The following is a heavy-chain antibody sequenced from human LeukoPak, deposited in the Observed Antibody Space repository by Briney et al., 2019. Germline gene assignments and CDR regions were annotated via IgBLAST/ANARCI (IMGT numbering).Heavy chain of an antibody. J-gene: IGHJ4*02. D-gene: IGHD6-13*01. V-gene: IGHV3-64*01. CDR1: GFTFSSYA. CDR2: ISSNGGST. Sequence: GGSLRLSCAASGFTFSSYAMHWVRQAPGKGLEYVSAISSNGGSTYYANSAKGRFTISRDNSKNTLYLQMGSLRAEDMAVYYCARYSAAAAGNDYWGQGTLVTVSS. CDR3: ARYSAAAAGNDY.